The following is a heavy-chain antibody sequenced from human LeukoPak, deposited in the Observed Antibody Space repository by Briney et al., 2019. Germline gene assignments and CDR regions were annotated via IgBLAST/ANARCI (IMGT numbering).Heavy chain of an antibody. V-gene: IGHV1-2*02. CDR1: GYTFTGYY. J-gene: IGHJ6*03. Sequence: ASVKVSCKASGYTFTGYYMHWVRQAPGQGLEWMGWINPNSGGTNYAQKFQGRVTMTRDTSISTAYMELSRLRSDDTAVYYCARLLVRGVILSYYYYMDVWGKGTTVTVSS. CDR2: INPNSGGT. D-gene: IGHD3-10*01. CDR3: ARLLVRGVILSYYYYMDV.